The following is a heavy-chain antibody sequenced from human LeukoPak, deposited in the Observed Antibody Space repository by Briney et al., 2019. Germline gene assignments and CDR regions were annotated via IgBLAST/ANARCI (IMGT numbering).Heavy chain of an antibody. CDR3: ARRSSGGSYWD. Sequence: GESLKISCKGSGYSFTSYWIAWVRQMPGKGLEWMAIIYPGDSESRYSPSFQGQVTISADKSITTAYLQWSSLKASDTAMYYCARRSSGGSYWDWGQGTLVTVSS. J-gene: IGHJ4*02. V-gene: IGHV5-51*01. D-gene: IGHD1-26*01. CDR2: IYPGDSES. CDR1: GYSFTSYW.